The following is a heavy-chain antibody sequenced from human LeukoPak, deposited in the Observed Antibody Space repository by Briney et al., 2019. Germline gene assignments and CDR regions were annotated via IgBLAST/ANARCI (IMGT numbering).Heavy chain of an antibody. CDR2: IYHSGST. CDR3: ARHYGPGSGSSIEFDY. Sequence: SETLSLTCAVSGYSISRGYYWGWIRQPPGKGLEWIGSIYHSGSTYYNPSLKSRVTISVDTSKNQFSLKLSSVTAADTAVYYCARHYGPGSGSSIEFDYWGQGTLVTVSS. CDR1: GYSISRGYY. D-gene: IGHD3-10*01. J-gene: IGHJ4*02. V-gene: IGHV4-38-2*01.